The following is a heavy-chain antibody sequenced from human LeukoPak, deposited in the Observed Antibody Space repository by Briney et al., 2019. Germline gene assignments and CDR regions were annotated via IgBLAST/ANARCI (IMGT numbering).Heavy chain of an antibody. Sequence: ASVKVSCKASGYTFTGYYMHRVRQAPGQGLEWMGWINPNSGGTNYAQKFQGRVTMTRDTSISTAYMELSRLRSDDTAVYYCARDWQQLVTPDAFDIWGQGTMVTVSS. CDR1: GYTFTGYY. CDR2: INPNSGGT. V-gene: IGHV1-2*02. D-gene: IGHD6-13*01. J-gene: IGHJ3*02. CDR3: ARDWQQLVTPDAFDI.